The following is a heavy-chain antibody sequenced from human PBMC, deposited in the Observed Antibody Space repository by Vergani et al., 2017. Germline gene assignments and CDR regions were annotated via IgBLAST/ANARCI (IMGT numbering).Heavy chain of an antibody. V-gene: IGHV3-33*01. J-gene: IGHJ3*02. CDR3: ARVKFDAFDI. CDR2: MWYDGSNK. Sequence: VQLLESGGGLVQPGRSLRLSCAASGFTFSSYGMHWVRQAPGKGLEWVAVMWYDGSNKYYADSVKGRFTISRDSSKNTLYLQMNSLRAEDTAVYYCARVKFDAFDIWGQGTMVTVSS. CDR1: GFTFSSYG.